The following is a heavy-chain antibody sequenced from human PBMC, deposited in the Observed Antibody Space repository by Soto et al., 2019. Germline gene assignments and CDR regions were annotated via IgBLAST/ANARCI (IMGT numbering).Heavy chain of an antibody. CDR2: ISYDGSDK. J-gene: IGHJ6*02. CDR1: GFTFSSYA. Sequence: GGSLRLSCAASGFTFSSYAMHWVRQAPGKGLEWVALISYDGSDKDYADTVKGRFTISRDNSKNTLYLQMNSLRAEDTAVYYCARGYDFWSGYYYPYGMDVWGQGTTVTVSS. CDR3: ARGYDFWSGYYYPYGMDV. V-gene: IGHV3-30-3*01. D-gene: IGHD3-3*01.